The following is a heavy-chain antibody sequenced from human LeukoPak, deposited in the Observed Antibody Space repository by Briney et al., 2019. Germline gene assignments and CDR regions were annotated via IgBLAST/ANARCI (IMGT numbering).Heavy chain of an antibody. J-gene: IGHJ4*02. CDR3: SRSQFDY. V-gene: IGHV3-74*03. CDR1: GFPFSSYW. CDR2: ISGDGTIK. Sequence: PGGSLRLSCEPSGFPFSSYWMLWVRQAPAKGLVWVSRISGDGTIKTYADFVRGRFTISRDNTKNILYLQMNSLRVEDTAIYFCSRSQFDYWGQGVLVTVSS.